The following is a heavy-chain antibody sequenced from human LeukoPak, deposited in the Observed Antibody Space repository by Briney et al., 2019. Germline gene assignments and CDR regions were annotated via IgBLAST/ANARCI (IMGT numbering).Heavy chain of an antibody. V-gene: IGHV3-7*05. J-gene: IGHJ4*02. CDR3: ARGGIRGVLMEY. Sequence: SGGSLRLSCAASGFTFSNYWMTWVRQAPGKGREWLANIKQDGSEKYYVDSVKGRFTISRDNAKNSLYLQMNSLRAEDTAVYYCARGGIRGVLMEYWGQGTLVTVSS. CDR1: GFTFSNYW. D-gene: IGHD3-10*01. CDR2: IKQDGSEK.